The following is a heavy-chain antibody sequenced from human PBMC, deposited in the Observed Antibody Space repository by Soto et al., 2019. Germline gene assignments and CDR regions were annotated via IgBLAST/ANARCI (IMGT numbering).Heavy chain of an antibody. J-gene: IGHJ5*02. D-gene: IGHD2-2*01. CDR1: GFTFSSYA. V-gene: IGHV3-23*01. CDR2: ISGSGGST. CDR3: ARTLLYCSSTSCYDPNWFDP. Sequence: GGSLRLSCAASGFTFSSYAMSWVRQAPGKGLEWVTAISGSGGSTYYAEYVKGRFTISRDNSKNTLYLQMNSLRAEDTAVYYFARTLLYCSSTSCYDPNWFDPWGQGTLVTVSS.